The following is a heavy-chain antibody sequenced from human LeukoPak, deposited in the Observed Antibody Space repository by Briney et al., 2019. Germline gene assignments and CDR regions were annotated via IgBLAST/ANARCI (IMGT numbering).Heavy chain of an antibody. CDR2: ISSSSSYI. CDR1: GFTFSSYS. CDR3: AIDDYGDYEGVEY. Sequence: GGSLRLSCAASGFTFSSYSMNWVRQAPGKELEWVSSISSSSSYIYYADSVKGRFTISRDNAKNSLYLQMNSLRAEDTAVYYCAIDDYGDYEGVEYWGQGTLVTVSS. D-gene: IGHD4-17*01. J-gene: IGHJ4*02. V-gene: IGHV3-21*01.